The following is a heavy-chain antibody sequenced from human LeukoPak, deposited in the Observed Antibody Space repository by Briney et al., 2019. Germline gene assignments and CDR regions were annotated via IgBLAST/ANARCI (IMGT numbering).Heavy chain of an antibody. V-gene: IGHV3-23*01. CDR3: TRDLSHLDY. J-gene: IGHJ4*02. CDR1: FHFQCQV. Sequence: SGGSLRLLRCGPWFHFQCQVVDWVRQAPGKGVEWVSTISDSGGSTYYGDSVKGRFTISRDNSKNTLYLQIRRVRAEDTSVYYSTRDLSHLDYWGQGTLVTVSS. CDR2: ISDSGGST.